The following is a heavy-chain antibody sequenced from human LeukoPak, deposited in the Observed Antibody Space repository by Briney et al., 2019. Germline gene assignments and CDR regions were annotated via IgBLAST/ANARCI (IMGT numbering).Heavy chain of an antibody. J-gene: IGHJ4*02. D-gene: IGHD2-21*01. CDR2: ISAYNGNT. Sequence: ASVKVSCKASGYTLTSYGISWVRQAPGQGLEWMGWISAYNGNTNYAQKLQGRVTMTTDTSTTTAYMELKSLRSDDTAVYFCARDAGVIEGNDYWGQGTLVTVSS. CDR3: ARDAGVIEGNDY. CDR1: GYTLTSYG. V-gene: IGHV1-18*01.